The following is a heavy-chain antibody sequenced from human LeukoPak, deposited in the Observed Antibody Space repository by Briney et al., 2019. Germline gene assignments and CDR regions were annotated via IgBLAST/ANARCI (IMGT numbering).Heavy chain of an antibody. CDR3: ARTPPYYYYMDV. V-gene: IGHV1-2*02. CDR1: GYTFTGYY. CDR2: INPNSGGT. Sequence: ASVKVSCKASGYTFTGYYMHWVRQAPGQGLEWMGWINPNSGGTNYAQKFQGRVTMTRNTSISTAYMELSSLRSEDTAVYYCARTPPYYYYMDVWGKGTTVTISS. J-gene: IGHJ6*03.